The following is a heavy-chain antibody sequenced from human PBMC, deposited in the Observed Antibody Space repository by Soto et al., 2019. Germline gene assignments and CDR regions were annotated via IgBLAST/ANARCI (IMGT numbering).Heavy chain of an antibody. CDR2: IYYSGST. Sequence: QLQLQESGPGLVKPSETLSLTYTVSGGSISSSSYYWGWIRQPPGKGLEWIGSIYYSGSTYYNPSLKSRVTISVDTSKNQFSLKLSSVTAADTAVYYCARQEYDILTGYYHFDYWGQGTLVTVSS. D-gene: IGHD3-9*01. CDR3: ARQEYDILTGYYHFDY. J-gene: IGHJ4*02. CDR1: GGSISSSSYY. V-gene: IGHV4-39*01.